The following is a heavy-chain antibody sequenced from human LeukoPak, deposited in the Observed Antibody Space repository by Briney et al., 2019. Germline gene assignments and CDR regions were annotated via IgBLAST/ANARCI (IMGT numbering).Heavy chain of an antibody. Sequence: SETLSLTCAVYGGSFSGYYWSWIRQPPGKGLEWIGEINHSGSTNYNPSLKSRVTISVDTSKNQFSLKLSSVTAADTAVYYCARGSIAVAAENFDYWGQGTPVTVSS. V-gene: IGHV4-34*01. CDR3: ARGSIAVAAENFDY. CDR2: INHSGST. J-gene: IGHJ4*02. D-gene: IGHD6-19*01. CDR1: GGSFSGYY.